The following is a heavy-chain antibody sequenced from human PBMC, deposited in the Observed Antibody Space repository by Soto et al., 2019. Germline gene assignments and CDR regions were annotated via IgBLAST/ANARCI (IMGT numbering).Heavy chain of an antibody. J-gene: IGHJ4*02. D-gene: IGHD4-17*01. V-gene: IGHV2-5*02. CDR3: AHSDYGDLGGD. Sequence: GLDLEWLALIYWDDDKRYSPSLKSRLTITKDTSKNQVVLTMTNMDPVDTATYYCAHSDYGDLGGDWGQGTLVTVSS. CDR2: IYWDDDK.